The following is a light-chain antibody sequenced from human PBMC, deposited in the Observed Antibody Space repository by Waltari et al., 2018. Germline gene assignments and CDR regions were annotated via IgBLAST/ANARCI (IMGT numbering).Light chain of an antibody. CDR1: SSDVGGYKY. CDR3: SSYTSSSTVV. J-gene: IGLJ2*01. V-gene: IGLV2-14*01. CDR2: DVS. Sequence: QSALTQPASVSGSPGQSITNSCTGTSSDVGGYKYVTWYQQHPGKAPNLMIYDVSNRPSGVSNRFSGSKSGNTASLTISGLQAEDEADYYCSSYTSSSTVVFGGGTKLTVL.